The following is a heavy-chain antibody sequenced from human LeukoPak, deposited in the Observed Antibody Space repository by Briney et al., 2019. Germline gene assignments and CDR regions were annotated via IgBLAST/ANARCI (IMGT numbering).Heavy chain of an antibody. CDR3: ARDYKFAFDN. D-gene: IGHD1-1*01. Sequence: GGSLRLSCAASGFRFSDYSMNWVRQAPGKGLEWISYIGISSGNTNYAASVKGRFTISGDKAKNSLYLQMNSLRVEDTAVYYCARDYKFAFDNWGQGTLVTVSS. CDR2: IGISSGNT. V-gene: IGHV3-48*01. J-gene: IGHJ4*02. CDR1: GFRFSDYS.